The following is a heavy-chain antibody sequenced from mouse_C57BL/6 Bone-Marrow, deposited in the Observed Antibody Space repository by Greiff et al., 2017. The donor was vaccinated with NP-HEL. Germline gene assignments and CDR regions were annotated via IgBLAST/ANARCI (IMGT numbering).Heavy chain of an antibody. V-gene: IGHV3-6*01. CDR1: GYSITSGYY. CDR3: ARDRGIITTNAMDY. Sequence: EVQLMESGPGLVKPSQSLSLTCSVTGYSITSGYYWNWIRQFPGNKLEWMGYISYDVSTNYNPSLKNRISITRDTSKNQFFLKLNSVTTEDTATYYCARDRGIITTNAMDYWGQGTSVTVSS. D-gene: IGHD1-1*01. CDR2: ISYDVST. J-gene: IGHJ4*01.